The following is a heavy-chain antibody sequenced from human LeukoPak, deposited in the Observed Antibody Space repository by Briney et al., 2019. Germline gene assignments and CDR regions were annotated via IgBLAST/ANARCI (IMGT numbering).Heavy chain of an antibody. CDR2: INHSGST. J-gene: IGHJ4*02. D-gene: IGHD3-22*01. CDR1: GGSFSGYY. V-gene: IGHV4-34*01. Sequence: SETLSLTCAGYGGSFSGYYWRGIRQPPGKGLDGVGGINHSGSTNYNPSIKSRVTISVDTSKNQFSLKLSSVTGADMAVYYCARGGSSGYFGYWGQGNLVTVSS. CDR3: ARGGSSGYFGY.